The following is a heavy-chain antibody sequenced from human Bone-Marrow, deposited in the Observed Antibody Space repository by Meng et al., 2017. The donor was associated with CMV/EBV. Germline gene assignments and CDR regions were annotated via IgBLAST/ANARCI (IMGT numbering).Heavy chain of an antibody. CDR1: GDSVSSNSAA. CDR3: ARGLVDIVATSPGVYYYYYGMDV. V-gene: IGHV6-1*01. D-gene: IGHD5-12*01. CDR2: TYYRSKWYN. J-gene: IGHJ6*02. Sequence: SCAISGDSVSSNSAAWNWIRQSPSRGLEWLGRTYYRSKWYNDYAVSVKSRITINPDTSKNQFSLQLNSVTPEDTAVYYCARGLVDIVATSPGVYYYYYGMDVWGQGTTVTVSS.